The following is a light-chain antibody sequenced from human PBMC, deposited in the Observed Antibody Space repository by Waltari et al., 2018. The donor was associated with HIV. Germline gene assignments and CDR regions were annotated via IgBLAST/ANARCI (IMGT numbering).Light chain of an antibody. Sequence: QSVLTQPPSASGTPGQRVTISCSGTTSNVGSNFVSWYQQLPGTAPHRRNYRVNQRPSGVPARFSVSKAGASDSLAISGLRSEDEGDYYCATWDASLGGSYVFGTGTTVSVL. CDR1: TSNVGSNF. J-gene: IGLJ1*01. V-gene: IGLV1-47*01. CDR2: RVN. CDR3: ATWDASLGGSYV.